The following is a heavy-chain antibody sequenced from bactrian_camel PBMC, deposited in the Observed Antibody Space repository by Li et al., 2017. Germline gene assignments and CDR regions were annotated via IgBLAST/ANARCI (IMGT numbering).Heavy chain of an antibody. CDR1: GLIYSGNC. CDR2: IDRDGTT. D-gene: IGHD1*01. V-gene: IGHV3S53*01. CDR3: AATSQPFRLLDRLPPRSEYQY. J-gene: IGHJ4*01. Sequence: HVQLVESGGGSVQSGGSLRLSCEASGLIYSGNCTGWFRQVPGKQREGVAAIDRDGTTVYKDSVKGRFTTSRDNAKSTLYLQMNNLSPEDSAMYFCAATSQPFRLLDRLPPRSEYQYWGQGTQVTVS.